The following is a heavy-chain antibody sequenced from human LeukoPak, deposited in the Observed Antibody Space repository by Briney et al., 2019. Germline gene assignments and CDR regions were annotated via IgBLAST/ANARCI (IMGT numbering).Heavy chain of an antibody. CDR2: ISSSGSTI. Sequence: KSGGSLRLSCAASGFSFSNYDMTWVRQAPGKGLEWVSYISSSGSTIYYADSVKGRFTISRDNAKNSLYLQMNSLRAEDTAVYYCARVQGGVLGIRYYYYGMDVWGQGTTVTVSS. D-gene: IGHD3-16*01. CDR1: GFSFSNYD. CDR3: ARVQGGVLGIRYYYYGMDV. V-gene: IGHV3-11*01. J-gene: IGHJ6*02.